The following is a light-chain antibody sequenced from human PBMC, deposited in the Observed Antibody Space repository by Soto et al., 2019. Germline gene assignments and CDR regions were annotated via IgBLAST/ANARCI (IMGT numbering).Light chain of an antibody. V-gene: IGKV1-5*03. CDR2: KAS. Sequence: DIQMTQSPSTLSASVGDTVTFSCRASESIDSWLAWYQQKPGKAPNLLIYKASSLVAGVPSRFSGSGSGTEFTLTISSLQPDDVATYYCQQYNNYPWTFGQGTKVEIK. CDR1: ESIDSW. J-gene: IGKJ1*01. CDR3: QQYNNYPWT.